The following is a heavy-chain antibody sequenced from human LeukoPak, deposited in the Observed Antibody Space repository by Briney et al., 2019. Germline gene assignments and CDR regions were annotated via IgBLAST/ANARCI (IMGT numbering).Heavy chain of an antibody. CDR2: ISYDGSNK. CDR3: AKGGELLRYYFDY. CDR1: GFTFSAYG. V-gene: IGHV3-30*18. J-gene: IGHJ4*02. Sequence: GGSLRLSCAASGFTFSAYGMHWVRLAPGKGLEWVAVISYDGSNKYYADSVKGRFTISRDNSKNTLYLQMNSLRAEDTALYYCAKGGELLRYYFDYWGQGTLVTVSS. D-gene: IGHD3-10*01.